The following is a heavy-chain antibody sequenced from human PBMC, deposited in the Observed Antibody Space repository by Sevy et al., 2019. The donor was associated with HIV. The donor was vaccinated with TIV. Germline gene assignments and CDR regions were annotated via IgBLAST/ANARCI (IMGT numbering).Heavy chain of an antibody. D-gene: IGHD3-3*01. CDR2: ISWNSGNI. J-gene: IGHJ4*02. V-gene: IGHV3-9*03. Sequence: GGSLRLSCAASGFTFDDYAMHWVRQAPGKGLEWVSGISWNSGNIGYADSVKGGFTISRDNAKNSLYLQMNSLRAEDMALYYCARGFWSGLGYFDYWGQGTLVTFSS. CDR3: ARGFWSGLGYFDY. CDR1: GFTFDDYA.